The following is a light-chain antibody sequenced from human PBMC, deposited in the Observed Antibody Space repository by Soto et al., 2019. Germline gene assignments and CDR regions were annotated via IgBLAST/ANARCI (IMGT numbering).Light chain of an antibody. CDR2: STS. J-gene: IGLJ1*01. CDR1: SSNIGSNT. CDR3: AAWDDRLDVYV. V-gene: IGLV1-44*01. Sequence: VLTQPPSASGTPGQIVAISCSGSSSNIGSNTVTWYQQLPGTAPKFLIYSTSQRSSGVPGRFSGSKSGASASLSISGLQSEDEADYYCAAWDDRLDVYVFGTGTKVTVL.